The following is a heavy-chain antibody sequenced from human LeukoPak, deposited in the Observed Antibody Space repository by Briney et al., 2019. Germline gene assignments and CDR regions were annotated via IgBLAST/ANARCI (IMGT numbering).Heavy chain of an antibody. CDR1: GFTFSSYA. D-gene: IGHD2-15*01. V-gene: IGHV3-30-3*01. CDR2: ISYDGSNK. CDR3: AREISDQDSDAFDI. J-gene: IGHJ3*02. Sequence: GGSLRLSCAASGFTFSSYAMHWVRQAPGKGLEWVAVISYDGSNKYYADSVKGRFTISRDNSKNTLYLQMNSLRAEDTAVYYCAREISDQDSDAFDIWGQGTMVTVSS.